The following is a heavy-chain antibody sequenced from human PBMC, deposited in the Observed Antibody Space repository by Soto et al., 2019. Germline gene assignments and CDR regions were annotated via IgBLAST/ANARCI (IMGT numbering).Heavy chain of an antibody. D-gene: IGHD3-9*01. CDR2: IKSGEIGI. Sequence: EVQLVESGGGLVQPGGSLRLSCAASGFIFSNCWMHWVRQAPEKGLVWVSRIKSGEIGISYADSVKGRFTISRDNAKNMLYLQMNSLRVEDTAVYYCARGGADILTGPLDYWGQGTLVTVSS. CDR3: ARGGADILTGPLDY. J-gene: IGHJ4*02. CDR1: GFIFSNCW. V-gene: IGHV3-74*01.